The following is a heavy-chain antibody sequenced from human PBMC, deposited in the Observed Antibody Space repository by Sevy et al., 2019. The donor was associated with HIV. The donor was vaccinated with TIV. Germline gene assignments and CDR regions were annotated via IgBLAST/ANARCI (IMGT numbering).Heavy chain of an antibody. J-gene: IGHJ1*01. CDR2: INYSGST. CDR3: ARLPDPTYCSGGSCSHIRH. Sequence: SETLSLTCSVSGDSISSSNYYWGWLRQPPGMGLEWIGGINYSGSTYYNPSLKSRVTISVDTSLNQFSLKLNSVTAADTAVFYCARLPDPTYCSGGSCSHIRHWGQGTLVTVSS. CDR1: GDSISSSNYY. D-gene: IGHD2-15*01. V-gene: IGHV4-39*01.